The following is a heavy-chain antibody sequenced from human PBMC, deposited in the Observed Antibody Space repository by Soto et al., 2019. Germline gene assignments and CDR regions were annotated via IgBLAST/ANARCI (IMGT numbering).Heavy chain of an antibody. V-gene: IGHV3-48*02. CDR2: ISGSGASI. Sequence: EVQLVESGGGLVQPGGSLRLSCAASGFTFRTYDMNWVRKAQGKGLEWVSYISGSGASIYYADSVKCRFTISRDNAKNSLYLQMNSLRDEDTAEYYCARGISGTNYPDYWGQGTLVTDSS. J-gene: IGHJ4*02. CDR3: ARGISGTNYPDY. CDR1: GFTFRTYD. D-gene: IGHD1-26*01.